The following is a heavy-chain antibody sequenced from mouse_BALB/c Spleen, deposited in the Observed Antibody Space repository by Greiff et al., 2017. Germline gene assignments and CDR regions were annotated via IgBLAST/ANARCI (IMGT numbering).Heavy chain of an antibody. V-gene: IGHV14-3*02. CDR1: GFNIKDTY. D-gene: IGHD1-1*01. CDR3: ARGTVVARYWYFDV. Sequence: VQLQQSGAELVKPGASVKLSCTASGFNIKDTYMHWVKQRPEQGLEWIGRIDPANGNTKYDPKLQGKATITADTSSNTAYLQLSSLTSEDTAVYYCARGTVVARYWYFDVWGAGTTVTVSS. CDR2: IDPANGNT. J-gene: IGHJ1*01.